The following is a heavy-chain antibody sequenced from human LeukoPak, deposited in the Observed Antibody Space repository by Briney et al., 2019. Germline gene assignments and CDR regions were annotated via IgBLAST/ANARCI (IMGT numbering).Heavy chain of an antibody. J-gene: IGHJ5*02. V-gene: IGHV1-69*04. D-gene: IGHD4-17*01. CDR3: AXXSGYGDYIP. Sequence: ASVKVSCKASGGTFSSYAISWVRQAPGQGLEWMGRIIPILGIANYAQKFQGRVTITADKSTSTAYMELSSLRSEDTAVYYCAXXSGYGDYIPWGQGTLVTVSS. CDR1: GGTFSSYA. CDR2: IIPILGIA.